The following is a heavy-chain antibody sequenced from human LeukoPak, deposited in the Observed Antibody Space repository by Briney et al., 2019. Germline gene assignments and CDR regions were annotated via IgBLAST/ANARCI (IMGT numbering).Heavy chain of an antibody. J-gene: IGHJ5*02. V-gene: IGHV3-30*04. CDR3: ASDLFGDGNWFDP. CDR1: GFTFSSYA. CDR2: ISYDGSNK. D-gene: IGHD3-10*02. Sequence: PGGSLRLSCAASGFTFSSYAMHWVRQAPGKGLEWVAVISYDGSNKYYADSVKGRFTISRDNSKNTLYLQMNSLRAEDTAVYYCASDLFGDGNWFDPWGQGTLVTVSS.